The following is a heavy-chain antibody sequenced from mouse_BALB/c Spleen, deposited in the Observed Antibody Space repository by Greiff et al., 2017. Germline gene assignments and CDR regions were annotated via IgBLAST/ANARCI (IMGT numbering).Heavy chain of an antibody. D-gene: IGHD2-4*01. Sequence: VQLQQPGPELVKPGASVKMSCKASGYTFTSYVMHWVKQKPGQGLEWIGYINPYNDGTKYNEKFKGKATLTSDKSSSTAYMELSSLTSEDSAVYYCASMITTAGLAMDYWGQGTSVTVSS. J-gene: IGHJ4*01. V-gene: IGHV1-14*01. CDR2: INPYNDGT. CDR1: GYTFTSYV. CDR3: ASMITTAGLAMDY.